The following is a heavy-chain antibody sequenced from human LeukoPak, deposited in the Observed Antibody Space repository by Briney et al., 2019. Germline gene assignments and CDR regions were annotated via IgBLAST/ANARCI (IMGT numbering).Heavy chain of an antibody. V-gene: IGHV3-48*03. CDR1: GFTFSTYE. D-gene: IGHD2-8*01. CDR2: IDGSGSTT. Sequence: PGGSLRLSCAASGFTFSTYEMNWVRQAPGKGLECLSYIDGSGSTTYYADSVKGRFTISRDNSKNTLYLQLNSLRAEDTAVYFCARMVRNYFEYWGQGTLVTVSS. CDR3: ARMVRNYFEY. J-gene: IGHJ4*02.